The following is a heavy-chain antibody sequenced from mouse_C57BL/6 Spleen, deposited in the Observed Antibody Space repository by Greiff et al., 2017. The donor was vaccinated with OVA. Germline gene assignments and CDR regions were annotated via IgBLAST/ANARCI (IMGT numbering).Heavy chain of an antibody. J-gene: IGHJ3*01. CDR3: ARNYGSSWFAY. CDR2: IYPGDGDT. CDR1: GYAFSSSW. D-gene: IGHD1-1*01. V-gene: IGHV1-82*01. Sequence: QVQLQQSGPELVKPGASVKISCKASGYAFSSSWMNWVKQRPGKGLEWIGRIYPGDGDTNYNGKFKGKATLTADKASSTAYMQLSSLPSEDSAVYFCARNYGSSWFAYWGQGTLVTVSA.